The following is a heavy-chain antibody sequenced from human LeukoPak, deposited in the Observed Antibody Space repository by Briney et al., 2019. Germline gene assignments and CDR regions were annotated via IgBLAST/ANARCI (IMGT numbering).Heavy chain of an antibody. CDR3: AQEYYYDSSGYYTDY. V-gene: IGHV3-23*01. J-gene: IGHJ4*02. CDR1: GFTFSSYA. Sequence: GGSLRLSCAASGFTFSSYAMSWVRQAPGKGLEWVSAISGSGGSTYYADSVKGRFTISRDNSKNTLYLQMDSLRAEDTAVYYCAQEYYYDSSGYYTDYWGQGTLVTVSS. CDR2: ISGSGGST. D-gene: IGHD3-22*01.